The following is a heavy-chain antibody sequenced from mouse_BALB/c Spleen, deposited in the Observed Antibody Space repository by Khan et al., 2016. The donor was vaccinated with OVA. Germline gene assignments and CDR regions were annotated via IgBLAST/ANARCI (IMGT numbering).Heavy chain of an antibody. V-gene: IGHV2-6-7*01. CDR1: GFSLTGYG. D-gene: IGHD2-10*01. J-gene: IGHJ4*01. Sequence: QVQLKESGPGLVAPSQSLSITCTVSGFSLTGYGVNWVRQPPGKGLEWLGMIWGDGSTDYNSGIKSRLSITKDNSKSQVFFKMNSLQTDDTARYYCARAYYANYREAMDYWGQGNSVTVSS. CDR2: IWGDGST. CDR3: ARAYYANYREAMDY.